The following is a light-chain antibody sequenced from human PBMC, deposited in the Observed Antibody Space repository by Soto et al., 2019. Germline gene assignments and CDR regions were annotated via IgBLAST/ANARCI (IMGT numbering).Light chain of an antibody. CDR1: QSMSDS. J-gene: IGKJ2*01. Sequence: DIQLTQSPSSLSASVGDRVTITCRASQSMSDSLNWYQQKSGKAPKLLIYSASSLESGVPSRFSGSGSGTDFTLTISSLQLEDFGTYFCQQSYSNSYTFGQGTTLEIK. V-gene: IGKV1-39*01. CDR2: SAS. CDR3: QQSYSNSYT.